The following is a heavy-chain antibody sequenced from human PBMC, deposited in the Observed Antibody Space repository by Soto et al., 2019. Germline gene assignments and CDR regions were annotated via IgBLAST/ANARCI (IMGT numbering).Heavy chain of an antibody. CDR3: AKEMLASLSRPFDY. D-gene: IGHD2-2*01. V-gene: IGHV3-23*01. CDR2: ISASGFNK. Sequence: EVQLLESGGDFVQPGGSLRLSCVTSGFTFNNFGMKWVRQAPGKGLEWVSSISASGFNKYYADSVKGRFTISRDDSKNTLYLQIHSLRAEDTATYYCAKEMLASLSRPFDYWGQGTLVTVSS. CDR1: GFTFNNFG. J-gene: IGHJ4*02.